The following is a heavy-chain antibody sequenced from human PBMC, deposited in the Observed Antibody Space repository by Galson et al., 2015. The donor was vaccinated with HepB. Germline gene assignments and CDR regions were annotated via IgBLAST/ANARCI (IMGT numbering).Heavy chain of an antibody. CDR2: INPNSGGT. Sequence: SVKVSCKASGYTFTGYYMHWVRQAPGQGLEWMGWINPNSGGTNYAQKFQGRVTMTRDTSISTAYMELSRRRSDDTAVYYCARASVYSSSSSGIAYWGQGTLVTVSS. J-gene: IGHJ4*02. CDR1: GYTFTGYY. V-gene: IGHV1-2*02. CDR3: ARASVYSSSSSGIAY. D-gene: IGHD6-6*01.